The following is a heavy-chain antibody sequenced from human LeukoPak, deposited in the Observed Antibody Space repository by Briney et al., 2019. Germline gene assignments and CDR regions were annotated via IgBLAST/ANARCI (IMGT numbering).Heavy chain of an antibody. D-gene: IGHD2-2*01. CDR3: ARYGVSSSTSYIDF. CDR2: IWYDGSNK. J-gene: IGHJ4*02. V-gene: IGHV3-33*01. CDR1: GFTFSSYG. Sequence: PGGSLRLSCAASGFTFSSYGMHWVRQAPGKGLEWVAVIWYDGSNKYYADSVKGRFTISRDNSKNTLYLQMNSPRAEDTAVYYCARYGVSSSTSYIDFWGQGTLVTVSS.